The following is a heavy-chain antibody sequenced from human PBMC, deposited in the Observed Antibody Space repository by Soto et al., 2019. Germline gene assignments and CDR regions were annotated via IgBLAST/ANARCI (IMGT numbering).Heavy chain of an antibody. Sequence: PGGSLRLSCAASGFTFSSYAMHWVRQAPGKGLEWVAVISYDGSNKYYADSVKGRFTISRDNSKNTLYLQMNSLRAEDTAVYYCASARYYDSSGYYPGLYWGQGTLVTVSS. CDR3: ASARYYDSSGYYPGLY. CDR2: ISYDGSNK. J-gene: IGHJ4*02. CDR1: GFTFSSYA. V-gene: IGHV3-30-3*01. D-gene: IGHD3-22*01.